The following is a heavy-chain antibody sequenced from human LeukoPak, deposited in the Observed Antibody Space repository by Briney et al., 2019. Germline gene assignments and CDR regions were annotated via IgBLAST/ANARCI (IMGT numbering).Heavy chain of an antibody. D-gene: IGHD3-22*01. J-gene: IGHJ5*02. Sequence: GRSLRLSCAASGFTFSSYAMHWVRQAPGKGLEWVAVISYDGSNKYCADSVKGRFTISRDNSKNTLYLQMNSLRAEDTAVYYCARKLYYYDSGGSAGYAGWFDPWGQGTLVTVSS. CDR2: ISYDGSNK. CDR3: ARKLYYYDSGGSAGYAGWFDP. CDR1: GFTFSSYA. V-gene: IGHV3-30-3*01.